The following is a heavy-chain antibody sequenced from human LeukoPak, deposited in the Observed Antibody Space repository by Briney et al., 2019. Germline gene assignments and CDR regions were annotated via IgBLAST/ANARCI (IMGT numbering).Heavy chain of an antibody. D-gene: IGHD1-7*01. CDR2: IKQDGSEK. Sequence: QTGGSLRLSCAASGFTFSSYWMSWVRQAPGKGLEWVANIKQDGSEKYYVNSVKGRFTISRDNAKKSQYLQMNSLRAEDTAIYYCAREDDWNYEDYWGQGTLVTVSS. V-gene: IGHV3-7*01. J-gene: IGHJ4*02. CDR1: GFTFSSYW. CDR3: AREDDWNYEDY.